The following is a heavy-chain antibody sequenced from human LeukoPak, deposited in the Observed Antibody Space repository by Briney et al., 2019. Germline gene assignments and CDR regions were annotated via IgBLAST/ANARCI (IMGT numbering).Heavy chain of an antibody. CDR3: ARDIVVVPAAIRGISCFDP. D-gene: IGHD2-2*02. J-gene: IGHJ5*02. Sequence: ETLSLTCTVSGGSISSYYWSWIRQPAGKGLEWIGRIYTSGSTNYNPSLKSRVTMSVDTSKNQFSLKLSSVTAADTAVYYCARDIVVVPAAIRGISCFDPWGQGTLVTVSS. V-gene: IGHV4-4*07. CDR2: IYTSGST. CDR1: GGSISSYY.